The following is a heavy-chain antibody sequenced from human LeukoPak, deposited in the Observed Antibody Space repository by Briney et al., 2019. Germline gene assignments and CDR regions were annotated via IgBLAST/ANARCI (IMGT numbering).Heavy chain of an antibody. D-gene: IGHD1-26*01. CDR1: GFTVSSNY. V-gene: IGHV3-66*01. J-gene: IGHJ4*02. CDR3: ARDMAIVGAHY. CDR2: IYSVGST. Sequence: GGSLRLSCAASGFTVSSNYMSWVRQAPGKGLEWVSVIYSVGSTYYADSVKGRFTISRDNSKNTLYLQMNSLRAEDTAVYYCARDMAIVGAHYWGQGTLVTVSS.